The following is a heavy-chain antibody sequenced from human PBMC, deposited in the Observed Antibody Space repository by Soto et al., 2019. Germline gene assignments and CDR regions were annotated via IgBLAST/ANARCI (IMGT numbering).Heavy chain of an antibody. CDR1: GYTFTSYG. Sequence: QVQLVQSGAEVKKPGASVKVSCKASGYTFTSYGISWVRQAPGQGLEWMGWISSYNGNTNHSQKLQGRVTMTTDTTSSTAYMELGSLRSDDTAVYYCARDLERRRHYWFHPWGQGTLVTVSS. J-gene: IGHJ5*02. V-gene: IGHV1-18*01. CDR3: ARDLERRRHYWFHP. CDR2: ISSYNGNT. D-gene: IGHD1-1*01.